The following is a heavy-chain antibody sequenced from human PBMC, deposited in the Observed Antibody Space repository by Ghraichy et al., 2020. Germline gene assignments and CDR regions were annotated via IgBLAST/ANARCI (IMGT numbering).Heavy chain of an antibody. J-gene: IGHJ4*02. CDR3: AKDRLPAAALYYFDY. D-gene: IGHD6-13*01. Sequence: GGSLRLSCAASGFTFSNYGIHWVRQAPGKGLNWVAFISYDGSKKYYADSVKGRFTISRDKSKNTLYLQMNSLRAEDTAVYYCAKDRLPAAALYYFDYWGQGTLVIVSS. V-gene: IGHV3-30*18. CDR2: ISYDGSKK. CDR1: GFTFSNYG.